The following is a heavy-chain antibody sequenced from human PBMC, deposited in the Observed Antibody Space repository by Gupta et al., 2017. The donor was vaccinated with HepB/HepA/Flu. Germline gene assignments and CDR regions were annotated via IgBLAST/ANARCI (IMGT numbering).Heavy chain of an antibody. CDR2: LRRSGRDK. J-gene: IGHJ6*02. CDR1: GFTLSDDW. D-gene: IGHD2-8*01. Sequence: EVQLVESGGGLVQPGESLRLSCPTSGFTLSDDWMRGVRQAPGKGLEWVANLRRSGRDKSYVDSVKGRFTISRDDAKNALYLQMNSLRAEDTAVYFCARNNDDMDVWGQGTTVTVSS. CDR3: ARNNDDMDV. V-gene: IGHV3-7*01.